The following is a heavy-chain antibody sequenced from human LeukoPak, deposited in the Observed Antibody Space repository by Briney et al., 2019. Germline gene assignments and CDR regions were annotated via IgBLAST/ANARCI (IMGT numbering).Heavy chain of an antibody. CDR3: ARGVYGSGDY. V-gene: IGHV4-4*07. D-gene: IGHD3-10*01. CDR2: IYTSVST. J-gene: IGHJ4*02. CDR1: TASISRNY. Sequence: SETLSLTCIVSTASISRNYWSWIRQPDGKGLEWIGRIYTSVSTNYNPSLKSRVPMSVATSKNQFSLKLSSVTAADTAVYYCARGVYGSGDYWGQGNLVTVSS.